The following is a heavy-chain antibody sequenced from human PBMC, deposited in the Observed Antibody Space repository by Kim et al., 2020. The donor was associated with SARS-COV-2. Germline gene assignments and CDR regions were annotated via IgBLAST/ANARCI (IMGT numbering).Heavy chain of an antibody. D-gene: IGHD2-15*01. Sequence: GGSLRLSCAASGFTFSDYPMSWVRQAPGKGLEWVSTITGSGASTYYADSVKGRFTISRDNSMHTLYLQMNSLRGEDAATYYCAKDLRPSDSYRAEYF. CDR3: AKDLRPSDSYRAEYF. CDR1: GFTFSDYP. V-gene: IGHV3-23*01. J-gene: IGHJ1*01. CDR2: ITGSGAST.